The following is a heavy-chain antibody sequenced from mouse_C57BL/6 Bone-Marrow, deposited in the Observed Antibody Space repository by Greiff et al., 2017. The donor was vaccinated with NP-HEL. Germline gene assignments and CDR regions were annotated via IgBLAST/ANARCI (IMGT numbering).Heavy chain of an antibody. CDR3: ASSGLLQSLFAY. Sequence: QVQLQQSGAELVKPGASVKLSCKASGYTFTSYWMHWVKQRPGQGLEWIGMIHPNSGSTNYNEKFKSKATLTVDKSSSTAYMQLSSLTSEDSAVYYCASSGLLQSLFAYWGQGTLVTVSA. D-gene: IGHD3-1*01. J-gene: IGHJ3*01. CDR2: IHPNSGST. CDR1: GYTFTSYW. V-gene: IGHV1-64*01.